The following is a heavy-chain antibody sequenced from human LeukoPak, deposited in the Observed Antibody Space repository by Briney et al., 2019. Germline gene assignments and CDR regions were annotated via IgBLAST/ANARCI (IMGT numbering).Heavy chain of an antibody. CDR2: IKQDGSDK. CDR1: GFPFSSYW. CDR3: ARLTGTTGFDY. J-gene: IGHJ4*02. Sequence: HPGGSLRLSCAASGFPFSSYWMSWVRQAPGKGLEWVANIKQDGSDKYYVASVKGRFTVSRDNAKNSLYLQLNSLRADDTAVYYCARLTGTTGFDYWGQGTLVTVSS. D-gene: IGHD1-1*01. V-gene: IGHV3-7*01.